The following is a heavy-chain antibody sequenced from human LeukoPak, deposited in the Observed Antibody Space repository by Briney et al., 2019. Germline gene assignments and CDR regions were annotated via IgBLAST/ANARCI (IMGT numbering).Heavy chain of an antibody. CDR1: GFTFSSYS. Sequence: GGSLRLSCAASGFTFSSYSMNWVRQAPGKGLEWVSSISSSSSHIYYADSVKGRFTISRDDAKNSLYLQMNSLRAEDTAVYYCARETGSSGYYFDYWGQGTLVTVSS. CDR3: ARETGSSGYYFDY. D-gene: IGHD3-22*01. J-gene: IGHJ4*02. V-gene: IGHV3-21*01. CDR2: ISSSSSHI.